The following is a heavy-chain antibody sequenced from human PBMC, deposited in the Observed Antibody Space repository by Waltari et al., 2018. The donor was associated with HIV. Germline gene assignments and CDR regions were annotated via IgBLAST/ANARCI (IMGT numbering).Heavy chain of an antibody. Sequence: EVQLVESGGGLVQPGGSLRLSCAASGFTVSTNSMYWVRQAPGQALEWVSVIYSGGNTYYADSVKGRFTISRDNSKNTLYLQMNSLRAEDTAVYYCARGISMIVVVNQNQWGAFDIWGQGTMVTVSS. CDR3: ARGISMIVVVNQNQWGAFDI. CDR2: IYSGGNT. J-gene: IGHJ3*02. V-gene: IGHV3-66*01. D-gene: IGHD3-22*01. CDR1: GFTVSTNS.